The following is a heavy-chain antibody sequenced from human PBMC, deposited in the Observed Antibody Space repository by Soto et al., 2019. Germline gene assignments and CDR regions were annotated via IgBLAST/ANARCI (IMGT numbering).Heavy chain of an antibody. V-gene: IGHV3-23*01. Sequence: EVQLLESGGGLVQPGGSLRLSCAASGFTFSSHAMSWVRQAPGKGMEWVSVISGSGGSTYYADFVKGRFTITRDNSQNTLYLQMNSLRAEDTAVYYCAKADYGDYNAFDIWGQGTMVTVSS. CDR1: GFTFSSHA. CDR3: AKADYGDYNAFDI. J-gene: IGHJ3*02. CDR2: ISGSGGST. D-gene: IGHD4-17*01.